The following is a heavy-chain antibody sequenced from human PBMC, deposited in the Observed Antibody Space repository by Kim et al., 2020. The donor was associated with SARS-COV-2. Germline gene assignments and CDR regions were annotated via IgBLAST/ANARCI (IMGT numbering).Heavy chain of an antibody. V-gene: IGHV3-21*01. CDR2: ISSSSSYI. CDR1: GFTFSSYS. D-gene: IGHD5-12*01. Sequence: GGSLRLSCAASGFTFSSYSMNWVRQAPGKGLEWVSSISSSSSYIYYADSVKGRFTIARDNAKNSLYLQMNSLSAEDTAVYYCARDKGGYNFYGDYWGQGTLVTVSS. CDR3: ARDKGGYNFYGDY. J-gene: IGHJ4*02.